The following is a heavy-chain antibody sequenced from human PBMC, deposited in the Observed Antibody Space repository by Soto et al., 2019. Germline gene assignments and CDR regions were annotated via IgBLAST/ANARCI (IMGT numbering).Heavy chain of an antibody. V-gene: IGHV1-18*01. CDR1: GYTFSNYG. Sequence: QVQLVQSGTEVKKPGASVKVSCKASGYTFSNYGVTWVRQAPGQGLERMGWISGYNGNTNYAQNFQGRVTMTADPSTRTAYMDLRSLRSDDTAVYFCARKSSSSSWFDPWGQGTLVTVSS. J-gene: IGHJ5*02. CDR2: ISGYNGNT. D-gene: IGHD6-6*01. CDR3: ARKSSSSSWFDP.